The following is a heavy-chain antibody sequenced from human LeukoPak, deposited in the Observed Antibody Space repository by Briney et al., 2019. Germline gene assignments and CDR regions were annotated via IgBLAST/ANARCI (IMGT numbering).Heavy chain of an antibody. D-gene: IGHD3-22*01. CDR2: IYPGDSDT. J-gene: IGHJ4*02. CDR1: GYSFTSYW. V-gene: IGHV5-51*01. CDR3: ARRGYYDSSGYYLPDY. Sequence: GESLKISCKSSGYSFTSYWIGWVRQMPGKGLEWMGIIYPGDSDTRYSPSFQGQVTISADKSISTAYLQWSSLKASDTAMYYCARRGYYDSSGYYLPDYWGQGTLVTVSS.